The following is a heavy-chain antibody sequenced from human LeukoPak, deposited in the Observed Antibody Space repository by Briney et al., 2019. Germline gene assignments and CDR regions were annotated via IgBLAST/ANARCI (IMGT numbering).Heavy chain of an antibody. CDR2: IYPSDSDA. D-gene: IGHD3-9*01. V-gene: IGHV5-51*01. Sequence: GESRKISCKASGYRFTSYWIGWVRQMPGKGLEWVGIIYPSDSDARYSPSLQGQVTISADKSINTAYLQWTSLKASDTAMYYCARRNYDILTGYYNDYFDYWGQESLVSVSS. CDR1: GYRFTSYW. CDR3: ARRNYDILTGYYNDYFDY. J-gene: IGHJ4*01.